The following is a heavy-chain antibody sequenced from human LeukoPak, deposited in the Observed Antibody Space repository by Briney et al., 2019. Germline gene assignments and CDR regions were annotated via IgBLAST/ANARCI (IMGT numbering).Heavy chain of an antibody. D-gene: IGHD3-10*01. CDR2: ISGSGSTT. Sequence: PGGSLRLSCAASGFTFSNYAMSWVRQAPGRGLGWVSTISGSGSTTYYADSVKGRFTISRHNSKNTLYLQMNSLRAEDTALYYCAKDQDYYASASGFDYWGQGTLVTVSS. CDR1: GFTFSNYA. J-gene: IGHJ4*02. V-gene: IGHV3-23*01. CDR3: AKDQDYYASASGFDY.